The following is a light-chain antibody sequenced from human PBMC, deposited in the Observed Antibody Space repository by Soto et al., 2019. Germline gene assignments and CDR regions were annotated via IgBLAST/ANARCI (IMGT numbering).Light chain of an antibody. J-gene: IGLJ1*01. CDR1: SSDVGGYNY. V-gene: IGLV2-14*01. CDR2: EVS. CDR3: SSYTSSSTLEV. Sequence: QSVLTQPASVSGSPGQSITISCTGTSSDVGGYNYVSWYQQHPGKAPKLMIYEVSNRPSGVSNRFSGSKSGNTASLTISGLQAGDEADYYCSSYTSSSTLEVFGTGTKV.